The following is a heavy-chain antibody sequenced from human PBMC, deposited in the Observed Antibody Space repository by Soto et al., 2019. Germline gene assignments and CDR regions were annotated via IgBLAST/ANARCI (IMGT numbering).Heavy chain of an antibody. CDR3: ARGVLGPTLGFDY. D-gene: IGHD3-16*01. CDR1: GYTFTNYA. J-gene: IGHJ4*02. CDR2: INTGKGNT. V-gene: IGHV1-3*04. Sequence: QVHLVQSGAEVKKPGASVKVSCKASGYTFTNYAIHWVRQGPGQRPEWMGWINTGKGNTKYSRKFQGRVTMTTDPSATTVYMELSSLTSKDTAVYYCARGVLGPTLGFDYWGQGTLVTVS.